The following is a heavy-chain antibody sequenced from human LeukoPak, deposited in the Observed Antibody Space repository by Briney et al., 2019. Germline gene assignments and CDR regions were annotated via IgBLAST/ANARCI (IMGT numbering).Heavy chain of an antibody. V-gene: IGHV4-34*01. Sequence: SETLSLTCAVYGGSFSGYYWSWIRQPPGKGLEWIGEINHSGSTNYNPPLKSRVTISVDTSKNQFSLKLSSATAADTAVYYCARDGGAALAAAYSYWGQGTLVTVSS. CDR1: GGSFSGYY. CDR2: INHSGST. J-gene: IGHJ4*02. CDR3: ARDGGAALAAAYSY. D-gene: IGHD6-13*01.